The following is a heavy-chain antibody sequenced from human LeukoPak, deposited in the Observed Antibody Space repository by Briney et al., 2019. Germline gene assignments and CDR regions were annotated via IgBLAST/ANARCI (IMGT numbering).Heavy chain of an antibody. D-gene: IGHD3-10*01. V-gene: IGHV1-69*13. CDR3: ARDRGITMVRGVIGWFDP. Sequence: VASVKVSCKASGGTFSSYAISWVRQAPGQGLEWMGGIIPILGTANYAQKFQGRVTITADESTSTAYMELSSLRSEDTAVYYCARDRGITMVRGVIGWFDPWGQGTLVTVSS. CDR1: GGTFSSYA. CDR2: IIPILGTA. J-gene: IGHJ5*02.